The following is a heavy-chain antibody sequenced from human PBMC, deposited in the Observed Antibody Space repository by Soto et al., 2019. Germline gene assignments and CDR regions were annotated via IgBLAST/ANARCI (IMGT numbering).Heavy chain of an antibody. J-gene: IGHJ5*02. CDR2: IIPIFGTA. CDR3: VRASGSYRQGWFDP. CDR1: GGTFSSYA. Sequence: QVQLVQSGAEVKKPGSSVKVSCKASGGTFSSYAISWVRQAPGQGLEWMGGIIPIFGTANYAPKFQGRVPIPADKSTSPAYMVLSSLRSEDTAVYYCVRASGSYRQGWFDPWGQGTLVTVSS. D-gene: IGHD1-26*01. V-gene: IGHV1-69*06.